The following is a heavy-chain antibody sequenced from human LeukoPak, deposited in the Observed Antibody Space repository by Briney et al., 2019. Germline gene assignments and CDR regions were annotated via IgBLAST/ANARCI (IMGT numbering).Heavy chain of an antibody. Sequence: GGSLRLSCAASGFTFSSYSMNWVRQAPGKGLEWVSAISGSGGSTYYADSVKGRFTISRDNSKNTLYLQMNSLRAEDTAVYYCAKDPKGRSGSYLWGQGTLVTVSS. V-gene: IGHV3-23*01. D-gene: IGHD3-10*01. J-gene: IGHJ4*02. CDR1: GFTFSSYS. CDR2: ISGSGGST. CDR3: AKDPKGRSGSYL.